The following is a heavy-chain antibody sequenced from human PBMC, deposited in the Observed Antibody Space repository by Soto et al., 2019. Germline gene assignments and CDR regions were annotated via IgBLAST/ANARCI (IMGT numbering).Heavy chain of an antibody. CDR2: ISWNSGSI. J-gene: IGHJ5*02. V-gene: IGHV3-9*01. CDR3: AKDGQVDIVATIIET. D-gene: IGHD5-12*01. CDR1: GFTFDDYA. Sequence: EVQLVESGGGLVQPGRSLRLSCAASGFTFDDYAMHWVRQAPGKGLEWVSGISWNSGSIGYADSVKGRFTISRDNAKNSLYLQMNSLRAEDTALYYCAKDGQVDIVATIIETCGQGTLVTVSS.